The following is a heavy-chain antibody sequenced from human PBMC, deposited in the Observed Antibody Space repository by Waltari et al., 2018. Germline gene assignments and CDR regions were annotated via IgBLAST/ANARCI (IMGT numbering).Heavy chain of an antibody. V-gene: IGHV4-39*01. Sequence: QLQLRESGPGLVKPSETLSLTCTVSGGSISSSSYYWGWIRQPPGKGLEWIGSIYYSGSTYYNPSLKSRVTISVDTSKNQFSLKLSSVTAADTAVYYCARATRRWKYYFDYWGQGTLVTVSS. CDR3: ARATRRWKYYFDY. J-gene: IGHJ4*02. CDR1: GGSISSSSYY. D-gene: IGHD1-1*01. CDR2: IYYSGST.